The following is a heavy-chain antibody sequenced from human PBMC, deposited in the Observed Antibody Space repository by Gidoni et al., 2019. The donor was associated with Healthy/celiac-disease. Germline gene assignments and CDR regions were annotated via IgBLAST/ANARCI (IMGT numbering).Heavy chain of an antibody. D-gene: IGHD4-17*01. J-gene: IGHJ4*02. CDR3: AGNTVPTGLFDY. CDR2: IKHSGIT. Sequence: QVQLQQWGAGLLKPSETLSLTCAVSGGSFSGYYWRWIRLPPGKGLEWIGEIKHSGITSDNPSPKGRVTISVNTSKNQVSLKLSSVTAADTAVYDCAGNTVPTGLFDYWGQGTLVTVSS. V-gene: IGHV4-34*01. CDR1: GGSFSGYY.